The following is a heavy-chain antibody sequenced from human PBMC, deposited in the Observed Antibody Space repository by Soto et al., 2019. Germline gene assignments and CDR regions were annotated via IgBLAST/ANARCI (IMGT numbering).Heavy chain of an antibody. Sequence: QVQLQQSGPGLVKPSQTLSLICAISGDSVSSATATWSWIRQSPSRGLEWLGRTYYRSKWYNDYAVSVKSRIAITPDISKNQLSLQLSSVTPEDTAVYFCARDSSGFHWYFDLWGRGTLVTVSS. J-gene: IGHJ2*01. CDR3: ARDSSGFHWYFDL. V-gene: IGHV6-1*02. CDR2: TYYRSKWYN. D-gene: IGHD6-19*01. CDR1: GDSVSSATAT.